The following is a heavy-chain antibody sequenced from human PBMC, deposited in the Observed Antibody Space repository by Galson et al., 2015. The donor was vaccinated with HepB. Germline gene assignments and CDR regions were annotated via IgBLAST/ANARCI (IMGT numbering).Heavy chain of an antibody. CDR2: INPRVGSI. D-gene: IGHD1-26*01. Sequence: SVKVSCKASGYTFTSYNIHRVRQAPGQGLEWMGVINPRVGSITYAQNFQGRITMTRDTSTGTVYMELSSLTSEDTAVYYCARSASASAFDVWGQGTMVTVSS. J-gene: IGHJ3*01. CDR3: ARSASASAFDV. V-gene: IGHV1-46*03. CDR1: GYTFTSYN.